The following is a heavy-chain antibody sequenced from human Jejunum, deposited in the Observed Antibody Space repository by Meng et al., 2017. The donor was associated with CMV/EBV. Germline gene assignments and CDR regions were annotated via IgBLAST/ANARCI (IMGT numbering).Heavy chain of an antibody. Sequence: QVQLAQSGSELKKPXAPVKVSCQAAGYTFTSSSMNWVRHAPGQGLKWMGWININTGNPTYAQGFTGRFVFSLDTSVSTAYLQIDSLKADDTAVYYCARGNGWRFDDWGQGTRGTVSS. CDR3: ARGNGWRFDD. J-gene: IGHJ4*02. D-gene: IGHD3-3*01. CDR1: GYTFTSSS. CDR2: ININTGNP. V-gene: IGHV7-4-1*01.